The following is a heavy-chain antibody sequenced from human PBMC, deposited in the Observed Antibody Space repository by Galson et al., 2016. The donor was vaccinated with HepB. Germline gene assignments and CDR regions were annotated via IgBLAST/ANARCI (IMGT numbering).Heavy chain of an antibody. CDR2: IYYSGST. V-gene: IGHV4-59*08. Sequence: IGSIYYSGSTNYNPSLKSQVTMSVDTSKNQFSLKLSSVTAADTAVYYCARGSLWYDYWGQGTLVTVSS. CDR3: ARGSLWYDY. D-gene: IGHD6-13*01. J-gene: IGHJ4*02.